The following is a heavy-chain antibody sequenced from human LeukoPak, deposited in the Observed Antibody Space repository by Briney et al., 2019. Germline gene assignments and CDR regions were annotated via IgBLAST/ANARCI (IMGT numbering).Heavy chain of an antibody. Sequence: SETLSLTCTVSGGSISSYYWSWIRQPPGKGLEWIGYIYYSGSTNYNPSLKSRVTISVDTSKNQFSLKLSSVTAADTAVYYCGRXYCXXGSCYYXDXWGQGTXXXVSS. J-gene: IGHJ4*02. CDR3: GRXYCXXGSCYYXDX. CDR1: GGSISSYY. V-gene: IGHV4-59*01. D-gene: IGHD2-15*01. CDR2: IYYSGST.